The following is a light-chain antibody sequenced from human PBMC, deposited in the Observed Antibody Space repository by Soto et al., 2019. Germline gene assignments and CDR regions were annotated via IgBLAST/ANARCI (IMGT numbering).Light chain of an antibody. CDR1: SSDVGGSNG. CDR2: DVS. J-gene: IGLJ1*01. Sequence: QSALTQPPSVSGSPGQSVAISCTGTSSDVGGSNGVSWYQQPPGTAPKLIIYDVSNRPSGVPDRFSGSKSGNTDSLIISGLQVEDEGDYYCSSYTSSSTDGFGTGTKLTVL. V-gene: IGLV2-18*02. CDR3: SSYTSSSTDG.